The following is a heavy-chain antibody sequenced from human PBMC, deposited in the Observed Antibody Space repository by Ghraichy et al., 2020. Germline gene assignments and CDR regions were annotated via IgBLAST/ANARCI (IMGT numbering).Heavy chain of an antibody. CDR3: ARSFGVMIPDGFDI. Sequence: SETLSLTCSVSGGSVSSGYYFWSWIRKPPGKGLEWIGYINHSGNTNYNPSLQSRLTISVDTSKNQVSLNLRSVTAADSAVYYRARSFGVMIPDGFDIWGQGTMVTVSS. V-gene: IGHV4-61*01. D-gene: IGHD3-3*01. CDR2: INHSGNT. J-gene: IGHJ3*02. CDR1: GGSVSSGYYF.